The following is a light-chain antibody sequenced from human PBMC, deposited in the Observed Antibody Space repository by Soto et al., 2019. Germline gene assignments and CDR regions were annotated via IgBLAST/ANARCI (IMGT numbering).Light chain of an antibody. CDR3: LRGTHWPLT. CDR1: QSLVDSDGNTY. V-gene: IGKV2-30*01. J-gene: IGKJ4*01. Sequence: EVVMTQFPLSLPVTLGQTASISCRSSQSLVDSDGNTYLNWFHQRPGQPPRRLIYKVSNRDSGVPDRLSGSGSVTDFTLTISRVEAEDVGIYYCLRGTHWPLTFGGGTKVEL. CDR2: KVS.